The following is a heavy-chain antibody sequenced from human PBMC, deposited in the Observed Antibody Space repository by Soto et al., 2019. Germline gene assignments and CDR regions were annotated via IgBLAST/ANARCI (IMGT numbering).Heavy chain of an antibody. CDR3: VRGSLYNFDSSGTELWFDP. Sequence: SQTLSLTCAISGDSVSGNSAAWNWIRQSPSRGLEWLGRTYYRSKWYNDYAVSVKSRITVTPDTSKNQFSLHLNSVTPEDTAVYYCVRGSLYNFDSSGTELWFDPWGQGALVTVSS. CDR2: TYYRSKWYN. CDR1: GDSVSGNSAA. D-gene: IGHD6-19*01. V-gene: IGHV6-1*01. J-gene: IGHJ5*02.